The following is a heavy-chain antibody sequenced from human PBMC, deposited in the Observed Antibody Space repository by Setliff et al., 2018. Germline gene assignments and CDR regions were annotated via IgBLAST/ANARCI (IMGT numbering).Heavy chain of an antibody. CDR3: ARAAHLGYCSGGSCLRPPYYYYYGMDV. J-gene: IGHJ6*02. Sequence: SVKVSCKASGGTFSSYAISWVRQAPGQGLEWMGGIIPILGIANYAQKFQGRVTITADKSTSTAYMELSSLRSEDTAVYYCARAAHLGYCSGGSCLRPPYYYYYGMDVWGQGTAVTVSS. CDR2: IIPILGIA. V-gene: IGHV1-69*10. CDR1: GGTFSSYA. D-gene: IGHD2-15*01.